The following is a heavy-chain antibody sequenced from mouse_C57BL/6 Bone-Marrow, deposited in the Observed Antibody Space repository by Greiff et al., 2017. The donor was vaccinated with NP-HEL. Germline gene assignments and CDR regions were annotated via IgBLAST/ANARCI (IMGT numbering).Heavy chain of an antibody. D-gene: IGHD4-1*01. CDR2: IDPSDSYT. CDR1: GYTFTSYW. J-gene: IGHJ4*01. V-gene: IGHV1-69*01. Sequence: QVQLRQPGAELVMPGASVKLSCKASGYTFTSYWMHWVKQRPGQGLEWIGEIDPSDSYTNYNQKFKGKSTLTVDKSSSTAYMQLSSLTSEDSAVYYCARRLGPHYYAMDYWGQGTSVTVSA. CDR3: ARRLGPHYYAMDY.